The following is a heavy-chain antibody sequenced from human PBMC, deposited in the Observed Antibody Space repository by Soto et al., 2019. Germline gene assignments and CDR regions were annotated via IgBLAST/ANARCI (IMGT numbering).Heavy chain of an antibody. CDR2: TYYRSKWYN. V-gene: IGHV6-1*01. J-gene: IGHJ6*02. CDR3: AREWYYYYGMDV. CDR1: GDSVSGNSAG. Sequence: SQTLSLTCAISGDSVSGNSAGWNCIIRSPSRGLEWLGRTYYRSKWYNDYAVSVKSRITINPDTSKNQFSLQLNSVTPEDTAVYYCAREWYYYYGMDVWGQGTTVTVSS.